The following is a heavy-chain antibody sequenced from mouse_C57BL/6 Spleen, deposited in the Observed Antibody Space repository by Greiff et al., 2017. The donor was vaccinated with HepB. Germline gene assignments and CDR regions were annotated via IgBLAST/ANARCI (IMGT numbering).Heavy chain of an antibody. Sequence: EVKLQESGAELVKPGASVKLSCTASGFNIKDYYMHWVKQRTEQGLEWIGRIDPEDGETKYAPKFQGKATITADTSSNPAYLQLSSLTSEDTAVYYCAKSADYYGSSFYYAMDYWGQGTSVTVSS. V-gene: IGHV14-2*01. D-gene: IGHD1-1*01. CDR3: AKSADYYGSSFYYAMDY. CDR1: GFNIKDYY. CDR2: IDPEDGET. J-gene: IGHJ4*01.